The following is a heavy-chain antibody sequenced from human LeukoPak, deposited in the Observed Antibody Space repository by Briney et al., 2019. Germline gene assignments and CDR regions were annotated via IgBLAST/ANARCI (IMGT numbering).Heavy chain of an antibody. V-gene: IGHV3-53*01. CDR1: GFIVNSNY. CDR3: ARGGGYYAIDY. J-gene: IGHJ4*02. CDR2: LYSDDTT. Sequence: GGSLRLSCAASGFIVNSNYMNWVRQAPGKGLEWVSVLYSDDTTYYADSVKGRFTISRDNSKNTLYLQMNNLRAEDTAVYYCARGGGYYAIDYWGQGTLVTVSS. D-gene: IGHD1-26*01.